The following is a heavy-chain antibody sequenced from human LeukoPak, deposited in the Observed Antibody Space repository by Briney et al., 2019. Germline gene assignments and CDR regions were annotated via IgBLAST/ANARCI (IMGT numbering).Heavy chain of an antibody. CDR1: GFTVSSNY. V-gene: IGHV3-53*01. D-gene: IGHD6-13*01. CDR2: ISVSGLST. Sequence: GGSLRLSCAASGFTVSSNYMSWVRQAPGKGLEWVSVISVSGLSTYYGDSVKGRFTISRDNSKNSLYLQMNSLRAEDTAVYYCARGWGRAQKYSSSWYGYYYYMDVWGKGTTVTVSS. J-gene: IGHJ6*03. CDR3: ARGWGRAQKYSSSWYGYYYYMDV.